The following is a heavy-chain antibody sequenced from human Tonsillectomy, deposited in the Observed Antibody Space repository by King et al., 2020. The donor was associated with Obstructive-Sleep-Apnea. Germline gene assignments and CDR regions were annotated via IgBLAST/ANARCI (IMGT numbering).Heavy chain of an antibody. CDR2: INPNSGVT. J-gene: IGHJ4*02. CDR1: GYTFTGYY. V-gene: IGHV1-2*02. CDR3: ATVAVSTAIFYFDY. Sequence: QLVQSGAEVKNPGASVKVSCKASGYTFTGYYMHWVRQAPGQGLEWMGWINPNSGVTTYAQKFQGRVTMTRDTSISTAYMELSSLRSDDTAVYYCATVAVSTAIFYFDYWGQGTLVTVSS. D-gene: IGHD3-3*01.